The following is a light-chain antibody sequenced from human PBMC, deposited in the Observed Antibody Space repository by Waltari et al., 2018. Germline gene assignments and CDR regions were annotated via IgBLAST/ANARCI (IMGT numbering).Light chain of an antibody. V-gene: IGKV3-15*01. CDR2: GAT. CDR1: QSVSDN. Sequence: EKVLTQSPATLSVSPGETATLSCRASQSVSDNVAWYQQKPGHPPRLLIYGATSRAPGVPGRFRGTGYGTQFTLTISRLQSEDFAVYFCEQYSDPPPWTFGQGTKVELK. CDR3: EQYSDPPPWT. J-gene: IGKJ1*01.